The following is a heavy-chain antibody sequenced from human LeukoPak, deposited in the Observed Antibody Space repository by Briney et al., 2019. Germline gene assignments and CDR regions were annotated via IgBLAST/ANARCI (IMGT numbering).Heavy chain of an antibody. CDR2: INHSGST. J-gene: IGHJ6*03. V-gene: IGHV4-34*01. Sequence: PSETLSLTCTVSGGSISSYYWSWIRQPPGKGLEWIGEINHSGSTNYNPSLKSRVTISVDTSKNQFSLKLSSVTAADTAVYYCARLSPQPYCGGDCYRFSYYYYYYMDVWGKGTTVTISS. CDR1: GGSISSYY. CDR3: ARLSPQPYCGGDCYRFSYYYYYYMDV. D-gene: IGHD2-21*02.